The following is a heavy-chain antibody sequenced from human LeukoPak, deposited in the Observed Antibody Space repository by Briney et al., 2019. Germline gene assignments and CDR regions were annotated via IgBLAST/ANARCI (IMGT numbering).Heavy chain of an antibody. CDR1: GLTFSTYS. CDR3: ARGAGIPAAQGFAPFDY. CDR2: IRSSGTTI. V-gene: IGHV3-48*02. D-gene: IGHD6-13*01. Sequence: GGSLRLSCAASGLTFSTYSMNWVRQAPGKGLEWVSYIRSSGTTIYYADSVKGRFSISRDNAKNSLYLQLNSLRDEDTAVYYCARGAGIPAAQGFAPFDYWGQGTLVIVSS. J-gene: IGHJ4*02.